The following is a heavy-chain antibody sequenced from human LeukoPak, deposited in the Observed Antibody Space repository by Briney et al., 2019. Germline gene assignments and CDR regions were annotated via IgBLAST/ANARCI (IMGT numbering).Heavy chain of an antibody. CDR2: ISAYNGNT. CDR1: GYTFTSYG. Sequence: ASVKVSCKASGYTFTSYGISWVRQAPGQGLEWMGWISAYNGNTNYAQELQGRVTMTTDTSTSTAYMELRSLRSDDTAVYYCARDFQGYDLPIYGMDVWGQGTTVTVSS. V-gene: IGHV1-18*01. D-gene: IGHD5-12*01. CDR3: ARDFQGYDLPIYGMDV. J-gene: IGHJ6*02.